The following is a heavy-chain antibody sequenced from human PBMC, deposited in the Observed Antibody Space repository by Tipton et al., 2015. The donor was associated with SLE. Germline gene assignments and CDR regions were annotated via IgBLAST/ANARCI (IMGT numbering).Heavy chain of an antibody. CDR3: ARQVLRIPYDAFDI. Sequence: TLSLTFTVSGDSISSSSYYWGWIRQPPGKGLEWIGSIYYSGSTFYNPSLKSRVTIPVDTSKNQFSLKLSSVTAADTAVYYCARQVLRIPYDAFDIWGQGTMVTVSS. J-gene: IGHJ3*02. CDR2: IYYSGST. D-gene: IGHD3-10*01. CDR1: GDSISSSSYY. V-gene: IGHV4-39*01.